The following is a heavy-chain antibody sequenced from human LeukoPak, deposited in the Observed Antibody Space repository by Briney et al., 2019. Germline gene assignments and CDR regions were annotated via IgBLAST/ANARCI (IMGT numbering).Heavy chain of an antibody. CDR1: GFTFSSYW. Sequence: GGSLRLSCAASGFTFSSYWMSWVRQAAGKGLEWVANIKQDGSEEYYVDSVKGRFTISRDNAKNSLFLQMNSLRAEDTALYYCAKVRGGLVPAAMGLDYWGQGTLVTVSS. CDR3: AKVRGGLVPAAMGLDY. CDR2: IKQDGSEE. J-gene: IGHJ4*02. V-gene: IGHV3-7*01. D-gene: IGHD2-2*01.